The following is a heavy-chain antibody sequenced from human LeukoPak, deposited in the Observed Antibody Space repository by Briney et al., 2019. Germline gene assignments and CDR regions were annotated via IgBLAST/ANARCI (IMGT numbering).Heavy chain of an antibody. CDR1: GFTFSSYG. V-gene: IGHV3-30*02. Sequence: GGSLRLSCAASGFTFSSYGVHWVRQAPGKGLEWVAFIRYDGSNKYYADSVKGRFTISRDNSKNTLYLQMNSLRPEDTAVYYCAKEGDYYGSGSYRDGFDIWGQGTRATVSS. CDR2: IRYDGSNK. CDR3: AKEGDYYGSGSYRDGFDI. D-gene: IGHD3-10*01. J-gene: IGHJ3*02.